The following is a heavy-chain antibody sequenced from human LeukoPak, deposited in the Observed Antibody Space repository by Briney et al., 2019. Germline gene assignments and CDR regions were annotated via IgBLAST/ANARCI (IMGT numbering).Heavy chain of an antibody. CDR3: AKDACVGDCNYHFDY. D-gene: IGHD2-21*02. Sequence: GGSPRLSCAASGFTFSSHAMSWVRQAPGKGLEWVSTISGSGGSTYYANSVKGRFTISRDNSKNTLYLQMNSLRDEDSAVYYCAKDACVGDCNYHFDYWGQGTLVPVSS. CDR1: GFTFSSHA. CDR2: ISGSGGST. V-gene: IGHV3-23*01. J-gene: IGHJ4*02.